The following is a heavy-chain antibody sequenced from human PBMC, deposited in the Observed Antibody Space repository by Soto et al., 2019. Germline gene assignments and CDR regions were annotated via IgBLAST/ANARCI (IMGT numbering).Heavy chain of an antibody. CDR1: GGTFSSYA. CDR3: ARRYCRGGSCYSGVGWFDP. Sequence: QVQLVQSGAEVKKPGSSVKVSCKASGGTFSSYAISWVRQAPGQGLEWMGGIIPIFGTANYAQKFQGRVTITGDESTRTAYMELSSLRCEDTAVYYWARRYCRGGSCYSGVGWFDPWGQGTLVSVS. V-gene: IGHV1-69*12. CDR2: IIPIFGTA. J-gene: IGHJ5*02. D-gene: IGHD2-15*01.